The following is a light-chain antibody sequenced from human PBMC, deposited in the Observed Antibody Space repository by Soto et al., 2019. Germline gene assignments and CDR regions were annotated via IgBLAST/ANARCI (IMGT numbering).Light chain of an antibody. CDR3: SSFTSNRIYV. J-gene: IGLJ1*01. CDR1: SSNIGAGYD. V-gene: IGLV1-40*01. CDR2: GVT. Sequence: QSVLTQPPSVSGAPGQRVTISCTGSSSNIGAGYDVHWYQQRPGTAPKLLIHGVTTRPSGISGRFSASKSGLTASLTISGLQPEDEADYYCSSFTSNRIYVFGPGTKLTVL.